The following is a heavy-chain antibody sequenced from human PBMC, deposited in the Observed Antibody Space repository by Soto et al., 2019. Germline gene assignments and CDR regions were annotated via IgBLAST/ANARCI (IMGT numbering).Heavy chain of an antibody. J-gene: IGHJ4*02. CDR3: AHGFYYYTGYFED. D-gene: IGHD3-22*01. CDR2: IYWDNDK. V-gene: IGHV2-5*02. CDR1: GFSLRTTGGG. Sequence: SGPTLVNPTQTLTLTCTFSGFSLRTTGGGVGWIRQPPGKALEWLALIYWDNDKRYSPSLKTRLTITKDTSKDQVVLTMTNMEHEDTATYCCAHGFYYYTGYFEDWGQGTLVSVSS.